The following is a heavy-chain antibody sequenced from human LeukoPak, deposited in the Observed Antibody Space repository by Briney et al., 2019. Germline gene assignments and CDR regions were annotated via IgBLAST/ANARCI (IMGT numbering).Heavy chain of an antibody. CDR2: IYYSGST. D-gene: IGHD5-24*01. CDR1: GGSISSSSYY. V-gene: IGHV4-39*01. CDR3: ARQPVEIFDY. J-gene: IGHJ4*02. Sequence: WETLSFTCTVSGGSISSSSYYWGWIRQPPGEGLEWIGSIYYSGSTYYNPSLKSRVTISVDTSKNQFSLKLSSVTAADTAVYYCARQPVEIFDYWGQGTLVTVSS.